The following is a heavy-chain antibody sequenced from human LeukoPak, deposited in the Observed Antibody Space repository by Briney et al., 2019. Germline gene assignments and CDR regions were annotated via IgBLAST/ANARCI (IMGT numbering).Heavy chain of an antibody. Sequence: GGSLRLSCAASGFTFSSYEMNWVRQAPGKGLEWVSYISSSGSTIYYADSVKGRFTISRDNAKNSLYLQMNSLRAEDTAVYYCARIGVVRGVILYYYMDVWGKGTTVTISS. CDR1: GFTFSSYE. CDR2: ISSSGSTI. CDR3: ARIGVVRGVILYYYMDV. V-gene: IGHV3-48*03. D-gene: IGHD3-10*01. J-gene: IGHJ6*03.